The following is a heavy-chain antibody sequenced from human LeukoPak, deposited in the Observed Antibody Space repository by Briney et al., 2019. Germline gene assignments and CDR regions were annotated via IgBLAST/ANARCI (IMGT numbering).Heavy chain of an antibody. V-gene: IGHV4-59*08. CDR3: ASTIFGVVTAEYFQH. CDR1: GGSISSYY. J-gene: IGHJ1*01. Sequence: SETLSLTCTVSGGSISSYYWSWIRQPPGKGLEWIGYIYYSGSTNYNPSLKSRVTISVDTSKNQFSLKLSSVTAADTAVYYCASTIFGVVTAEYFQHWGQGTLVTVSS. CDR2: IYYSGST. D-gene: IGHD3-3*01.